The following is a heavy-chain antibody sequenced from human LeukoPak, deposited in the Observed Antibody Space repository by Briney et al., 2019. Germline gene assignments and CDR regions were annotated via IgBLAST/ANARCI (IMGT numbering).Heavy chain of an antibody. V-gene: IGHV3-23*01. D-gene: IGHD6-13*01. J-gene: IGHJ4*02. CDR1: GFTFSSYA. Sequence: GGSLRLSCAASGFTFSSYAMSWVRQAPGKGLEWVSSVSNSGGSTYYADSVKGRFAISRDNAKKSLYLQMNSLRADDTAVYYCTRDEDEELVRDYWGQGTLVTVSS. CDR2: VSNSGGST. CDR3: TRDEDEELVRDY.